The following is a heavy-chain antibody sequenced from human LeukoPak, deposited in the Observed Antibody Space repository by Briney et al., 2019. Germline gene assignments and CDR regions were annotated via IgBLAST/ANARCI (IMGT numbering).Heavy chain of an antibody. D-gene: IGHD1-1*01. CDR1: GYTFTSYD. J-gene: IGHJ6*04. V-gene: IGHV1-8*01. Sequence: ASVKVSRKASGYTFTSYDIHWVRQATGQGLEWMGRMNPNNGNTGDAQKFQGRVTMTRDPSISTAYMELSSLRSEDTGVYFCARALAGTAELDVWGKGTTVTVSS. CDR3: ARALAGTAELDV. CDR2: MNPNNGNT.